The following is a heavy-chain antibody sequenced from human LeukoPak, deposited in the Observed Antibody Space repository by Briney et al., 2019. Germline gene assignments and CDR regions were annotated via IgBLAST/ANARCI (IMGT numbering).Heavy chain of an antibody. D-gene: IGHD3-10*01. J-gene: IGHJ4*02. V-gene: IGHV3-9*01. CDR3: AKARAGYYDSGSYFDY. CDR2: ISWNSGSI. CDR1: GFTFDDYA. Sequence: SLRLSCAASGFTFDDYAVHWVRQAPGKGLEWVSGISWNSGSIHYADSVKGRFTISRDNAENSLYLQMNSLRAEDTALYYCAKARAGYYDSGSYFDYWGRGTLVTVSS.